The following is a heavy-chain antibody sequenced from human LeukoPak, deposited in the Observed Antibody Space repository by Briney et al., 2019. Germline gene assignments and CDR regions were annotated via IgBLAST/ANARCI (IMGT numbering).Heavy chain of an antibody. CDR2: ISGSGGST. J-gene: IGHJ4*02. V-gene: IGHV3-23*01. CDR1: GFPFSSYA. CDR3: AKQWQQWLDRTFDY. D-gene: IGHD6-19*01. Sequence: PGGSLRLSCAASGFPFSSYAMSCVRQAPGKGLEWVSAISGSGGSTYYADSVKGRFTISRDNSKNTLYLQMNSLRAEDTAVYYCAKQWQQWLDRTFDYWGQGTLVTVSS.